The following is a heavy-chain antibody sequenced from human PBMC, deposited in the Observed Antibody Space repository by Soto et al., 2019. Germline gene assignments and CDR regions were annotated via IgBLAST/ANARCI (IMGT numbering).Heavy chain of an antibody. CDR3: TRRDSSSST. CDR2: IRSKANSYAT. D-gene: IGHD6-6*01. Sequence: EVQLVESGGGLVQPGGSLKLSCAASGFTFSGSAMHWVRQASGKGLEWVGRIRSKANSYATAYAASVKGRFTISRDDSKNTAYLQMNSLITEDTAVYYCTRRDSSSSTWGQGTLVTVSS. V-gene: IGHV3-73*02. CDR1: GFTFSGSA. J-gene: IGHJ4*02.